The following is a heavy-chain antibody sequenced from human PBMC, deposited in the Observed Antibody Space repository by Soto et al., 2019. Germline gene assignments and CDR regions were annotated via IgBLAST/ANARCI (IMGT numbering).Heavy chain of an antibody. J-gene: IGHJ4*02. CDR3: ARGRYSSSWSVN. D-gene: IGHD6-13*01. Sequence: QVQLVQSGAEVKKPGASVKVSCKASGYTFTSYDINWVRQATGQGLEWLGLMNPNSGNTGYAQKFQGRVTMTRNTSISTAYMELRSLRSEDTAVYYCARGRYSSSWSVNWGQGTLVTVSS. V-gene: IGHV1-8*01. CDR2: MNPNSGNT. CDR1: GYTFTSYD.